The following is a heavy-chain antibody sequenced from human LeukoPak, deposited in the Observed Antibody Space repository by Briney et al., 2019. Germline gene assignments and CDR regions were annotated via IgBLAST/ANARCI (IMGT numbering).Heavy chain of an antibody. CDR3: ARDRRYYYDSSGLPADY. V-gene: IGHV1-2*02. D-gene: IGHD3-22*01. Sequence: GASVKVSCKASGYTFTGYYMHWVRQAPGRGLEWMGWINPISGGTNYAQKFQGRVTMTRDTSISTAYMELSRLRSDDTAVYYCARDRRYYYDSSGLPADYWGQGTLVTVSS. CDR2: INPISGGT. CDR1: GYTFTGYY. J-gene: IGHJ4*02.